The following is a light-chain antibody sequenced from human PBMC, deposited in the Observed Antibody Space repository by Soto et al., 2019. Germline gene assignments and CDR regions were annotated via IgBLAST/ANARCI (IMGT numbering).Light chain of an antibody. V-gene: IGKV2-28*01. CDR1: QRLLHSNGNNF. Sequence: EIVMTQSPPSLTVTPGEPASISCRSSQRLLHSNGNNFLDWYLQKPGQSPQLLIYLGSNRASGVPDRVSGSAAGTDFTLKISRVEAEDVGVYYCMQALQTPYTFGQGTKLESK. CDR2: LGS. J-gene: IGKJ2*01. CDR3: MQALQTPYT.